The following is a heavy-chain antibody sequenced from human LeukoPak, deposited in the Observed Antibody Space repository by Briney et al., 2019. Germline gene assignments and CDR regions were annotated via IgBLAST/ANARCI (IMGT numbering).Heavy chain of an antibody. Sequence: PGGSLRLSCAASGFTVSSNYMSWVRQAPGKGLEWVSVIYSGGSTYYADSVKGRFTISRDNSKNTLDLQMGSLRGEDMAVYYCARGSHRRYSSSWYSLWGRGTLVTVSS. CDR2: IYSGGST. J-gene: IGHJ4*02. CDR1: GFTVSSNY. V-gene: IGHV3-66*01. CDR3: ARGSHRRYSSSWYSL. D-gene: IGHD6-13*01.